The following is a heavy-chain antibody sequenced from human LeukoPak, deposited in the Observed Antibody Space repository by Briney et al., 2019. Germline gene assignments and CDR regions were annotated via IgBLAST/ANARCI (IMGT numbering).Heavy chain of an antibody. D-gene: IGHD3-10*01. V-gene: IGHV3-30*18. CDR3: AKDHWYYGSGSYYNTGYYYYGMDV. CDR2: ISYDGSNK. CDR1: GFTFSSYG. Sequence: GGSLRLSCAASGFTFSSYGMHWVRQAPGKGLERVAVISYDGSNKYYADSVKGRFTISRGNSKNTLYLQMDSLRAEDTAVYYCAKDHWYYGSGSYYNTGYYYYGMDVWGKGTTVTVSS. J-gene: IGHJ6*04.